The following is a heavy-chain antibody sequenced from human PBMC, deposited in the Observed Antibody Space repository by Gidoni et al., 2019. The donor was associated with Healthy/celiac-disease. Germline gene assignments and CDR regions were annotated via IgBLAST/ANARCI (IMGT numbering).Heavy chain of an antibody. Sequence: EVQLVESGGGLVQPGGSLRLSCAASGFTFSSYEMNWVRQAPGKGLEWVSYISSSGSTIYYADSVKGRFTISRDNAKNSLNLQMNSLRAEDTAVYYCARVIDYGMDVWGQGTTVTVSS. CDR1: GFTFSSYE. J-gene: IGHJ6*02. V-gene: IGHV3-48*03. CDR3: ARVIDYGMDV. CDR2: ISSSGSTI.